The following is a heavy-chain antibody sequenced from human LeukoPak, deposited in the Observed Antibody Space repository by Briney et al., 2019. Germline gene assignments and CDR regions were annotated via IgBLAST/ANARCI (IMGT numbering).Heavy chain of an antibody. CDR1: GYTFTSYA. V-gene: IGHV7-4-1*02. J-gene: IGHJ4*02. CDR3: ARTREYYYDSSGYRLLFFGY. D-gene: IGHD3-22*01. Sequence: ASVKVSCKASGYTFTSYAMNWVRQAPGQGLEWMGWINANTGNPTYAQGFTGRFVFSLDTSVSTAYLQISSLKAEDTAVYYCARTREYYYDSSGYRLLFFGYWGQGTLVTVSS. CDR2: INANTGNP.